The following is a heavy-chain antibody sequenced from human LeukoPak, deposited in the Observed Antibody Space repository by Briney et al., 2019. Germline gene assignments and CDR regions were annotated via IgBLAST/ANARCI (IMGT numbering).Heavy chain of an antibody. CDR1: GYSISSGYY. CDR3: ASSVDYAFDI. V-gene: IGHV4-38-2*02. D-gene: IGHD4-11*01. Sequence: SETLSLTCTVSGYSISSGYYWGWIRQPPGKGLEWIGYIYYSGSTNYNPSPKSRVTISVDTSKNQFSLKLSSVTAADTAVYYCASSVDYAFDIWGQGTMVTVSS. J-gene: IGHJ3*02. CDR2: IYYSGST.